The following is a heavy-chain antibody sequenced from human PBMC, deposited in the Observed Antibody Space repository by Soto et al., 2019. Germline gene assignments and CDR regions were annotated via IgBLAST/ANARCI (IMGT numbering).Heavy chain of an antibody. CDR1: GFTVSTKY. V-gene: IGHV3-66*01. J-gene: IGHJ4*02. Sequence: EVQLVESGGGLVQRGGSLRLSCAASGFTVSTKYMSWVRQAPGKGLEWVSVIYSGGSTFYADSVRGRFTISRDKSKNTVNVQMYSLRGEDTAVYYCSRDPWASDYWGQGTMVTVAS. CDR3: SRDPWASDY. CDR2: IYSGGST. D-gene: IGHD3-16*01.